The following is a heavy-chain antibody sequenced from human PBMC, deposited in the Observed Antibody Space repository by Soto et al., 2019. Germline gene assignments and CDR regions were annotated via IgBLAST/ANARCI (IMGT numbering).Heavy chain of an antibody. CDR2: IWYDGSNK. V-gene: IGHV3-33*01. CDR3: EREDAPHGYSSTGGLDY. Sequence: QVQLVESGGGVVQPGRSLRLSCAASGFTFSSYGMHWVRQAPGKGLERVAVIWYDGSNKYYADSVKGRFTISRDNSKNTLFLQMNSLRAEDTAVYYGEREDAPHGYSSTGGLDYWGQGTLVSVSS. CDR1: GFTFSSYG. J-gene: IGHJ4*02. D-gene: IGHD6-13*01.